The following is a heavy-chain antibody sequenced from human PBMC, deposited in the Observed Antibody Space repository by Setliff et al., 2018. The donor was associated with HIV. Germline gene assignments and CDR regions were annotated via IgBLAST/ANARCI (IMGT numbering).Heavy chain of an antibody. Sequence: ASVKVSCKASGYTFTSYGISWVRQAPGQGLEYMGIISPSDGTTDYTQKFQDRVTMTSDTSTSTVYMELRSLRSEDTAIYYCVKEYHTTATDTRVANCFDYWGQGTLVTVSS. V-gene: IGHV1-46*01. D-gene: IGHD6-13*01. J-gene: IGHJ4*02. CDR1: GYTFTSYG. CDR3: VKEYHTTATDTRVANCFDY. CDR2: ISPSDGTT.